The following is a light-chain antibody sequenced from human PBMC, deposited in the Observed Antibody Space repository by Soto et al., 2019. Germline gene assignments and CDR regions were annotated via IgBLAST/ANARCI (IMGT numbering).Light chain of an antibody. J-gene: IGKJ2*01. V-gene: IGKV1-39*01. CDR3: QQSYSTPT. CDR1: QSISPS. CDR2: TAS. Sequence: DIQMTQSPSSLSASVGDRVTITCRASQSISPSLNWYQQKPGKAPKLLIHTASSLQRGVPSRFSGSGSGTDFTLTINSLQPEDFATYYCQQSYSTPTFGQGTKLEIK.